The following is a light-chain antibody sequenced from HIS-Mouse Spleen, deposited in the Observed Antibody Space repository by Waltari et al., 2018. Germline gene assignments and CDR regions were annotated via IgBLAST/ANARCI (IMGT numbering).Light chain of an antibody. CDR3: CSYAGSSTLV. V-gene: IGLV2-23*01. CDR1: RSDVGSSNL. J-gene: IGLJ2*01. Sequence: QSALTQPASVSGSPGPSITISCTGTRSDVGSSNLFSWYQQHPGKAPKLMIYEGSKRPSGVSNRFSGSKSGNTASLTISGLQAEDEADYYCCSYAGSSTLVFGGGTKLTVL. CDR2: EGS.